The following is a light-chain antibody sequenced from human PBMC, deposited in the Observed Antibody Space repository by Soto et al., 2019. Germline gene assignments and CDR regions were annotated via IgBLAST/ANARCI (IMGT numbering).Light chain of an antibody. CDR3: QSYGTTLSGLYV. V-gene: IGLV1-40*01. J-gene: IGLJ1*01. CDR2: ADS. CDR1: SSNIGADKV. Sequence: QSVLTQPPSVSGAPGQRVTISCTGSSSNIGADKVVNWFRQLPGTAPKLLIYADSSRPSGVPDRFSGSKSGSSASLAITGLQVEDEAEYYCQSYGTTLSGLYVFGTGTKLTVL.